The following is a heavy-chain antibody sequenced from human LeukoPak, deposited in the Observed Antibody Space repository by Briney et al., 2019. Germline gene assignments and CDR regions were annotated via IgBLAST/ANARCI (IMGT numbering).Heavy chain of an antibody. CDR1: GFTFSNYA. J-gene: IGHJ4*02. CDR2: VSGSGDSI. V-gene: IGHV3-23*01. CDR3: AKAGRGVVASITGTG. D-gene: IGHD5-12*01. Sequence: GGSLRLSCAASGFTFSNYATSWVRQAPGKGLEWVSAVSGSGDSIYYADSVKGRFTISRDNSKNTLYLQMNSLRAEDTAVYYCAKAGRGVVASITGTGWGQGTLVTVSS.